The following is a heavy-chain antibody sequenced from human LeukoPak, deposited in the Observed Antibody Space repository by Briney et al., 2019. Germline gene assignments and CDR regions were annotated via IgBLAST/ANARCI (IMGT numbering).Heavy chain of an antibody. J-gene: IGHJ2*01. CDR2: FTRNDETT. CDR1: GFTFSSYW. Sequence: GGSLRLSCAASGFTFSSYWMHWVRQAPGKGLEWVSGFTRNDETTSYADSVKGRFTISRDNSKNTLYLQMSSLRAEDTAVYYCVRVADYYGSGSYYNAVGFDLWGRGTVVTVSS. CDR3: VRVADYYGSGSYYNAVGFDL. V-gene: IGHV3-23*01. D-gene: IGHD3-10*01.